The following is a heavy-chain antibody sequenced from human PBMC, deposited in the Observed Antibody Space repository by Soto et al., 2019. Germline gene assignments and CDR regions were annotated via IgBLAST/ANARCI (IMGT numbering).Heavy chain of an antibody. J-gene: IGHJ3*02. CDR3: AISGYIVVVVAATDAFDI. V-gene: IGHV4-39*01. CDR2: IYYSGST. Sequence: QLQLQESGPGLVKPSETLSLTCTVSGGSISSSSYYWGWIRQPPGKGLEWIGSIYYSGSTYYNPSLKSRVTISVDTSKNQFSLKLSSVTAADTAVYYCAISGYIVVVVAATDAFDIWGQGTMVTVSS. D-gene: IGHD2-15*01. CDR1: GGSISSSSYY.